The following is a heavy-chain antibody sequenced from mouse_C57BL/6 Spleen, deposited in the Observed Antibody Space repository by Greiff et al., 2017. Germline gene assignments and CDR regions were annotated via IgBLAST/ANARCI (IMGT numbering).Heavy chain of an antibody. Sequence: VQVVESGPGLVAPSQSLSITCTVSGFSLTSYAISWVRQPPGKGLEWLGVIWTGGGTNYNSALKSRLSISKDNSKSQVFLKMNSLQTDDTARYYCARDRWLLLESYWYFDVWGTGTTVTVSS. CDR3: ARDRWLLLESYWYFDV. J-gene: IGHJ1*03. CDR2: IWTGGGT. V-gene: IGHV2-9-1*01. CDR1: GFSLTSYA. D-gene: IGHD2-3*01.